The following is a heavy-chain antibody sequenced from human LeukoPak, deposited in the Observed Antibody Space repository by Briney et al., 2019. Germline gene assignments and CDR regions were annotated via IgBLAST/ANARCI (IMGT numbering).Heavy chain of an antibody. V-gene: IGHV3-30*02. D-gene: IGHD6-19*01. CDR2: IRYDGSNK. J-gene: IGHJ4*02. Sequence: PGGSLRLSCAASGFTFSSYGMHWVRQAPGKGLEWVAFIRYDGSNKYYADSVKGRFTISRDNSKNTLYLQMNSLRAEDTAVYYCAKDRGQWLVRGFDYWGQGTLVTVSS. CDR1: GFTFSSYG. CDR3: AKDRGQWLVRGFDY.